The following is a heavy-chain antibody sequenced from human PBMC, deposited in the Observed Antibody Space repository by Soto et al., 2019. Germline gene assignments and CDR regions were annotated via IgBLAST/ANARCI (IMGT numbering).Heavy chain of an antibody. CDR3: ARSHYYGSGSYYGY. J-gene: IGHJ4*02. CDR1: GGSISSYY. V-gene: IGHV4-59*01. CDR2: IYYSGST. D-gene: IGHD3-10*01. Sequence: PSETLSLTCTVSGGSISSYYWSWIRQPPGKGLEWIGYIYYSGSTNYNPSLKSRVTISVDTSKNQFSLKLSSVTAADTAVYYCARSHYYGSGSYYGYWGQGTLVTASS.